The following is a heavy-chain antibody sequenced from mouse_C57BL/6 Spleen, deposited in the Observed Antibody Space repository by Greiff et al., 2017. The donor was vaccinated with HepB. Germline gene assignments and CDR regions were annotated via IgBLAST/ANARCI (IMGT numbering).Heavy chain of an antibody. CDR1: GFTFSDYG. CDR2: ISSGSSTI. V-gene: IGHV5-17*01. Sequence: EVQVVESGGGLVKPGGSLKLSCAASGFTFSDYGMHWVRQAPEKGLEWVAYISSGSSTIYYADTVKGRFTISRDNAKNTLFLQMTSLRSEDTAMYYCARKRDGGAMDYWGQGTSVTVSS. D-gene: IGHD1-2*01. J-gene: IGHJ4*01. CDR3: ARKRDGGAMDY.